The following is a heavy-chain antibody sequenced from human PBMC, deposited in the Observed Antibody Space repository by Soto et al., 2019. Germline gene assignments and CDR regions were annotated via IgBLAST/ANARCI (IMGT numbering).Heavy chain of an antibody. CDR1: ACSISSGDYY. V-gene: IGHV4-30-4*01. D-gene: IGHD6-13*01. J-gene: IGHJ4*02. Sequence: PSETLSLTCTVSACSISSGDYYWSWIRQPPGKGLEWIGYIYYSGSTYYNPSLKSRVTISVDTSKNQFSLKLSSVTAADTAVYYCATFSIAAAGCPDYWGQGTLVTVSS. CDR3: ATFSIAAAGCPDY. CDR2: IYYSGST.